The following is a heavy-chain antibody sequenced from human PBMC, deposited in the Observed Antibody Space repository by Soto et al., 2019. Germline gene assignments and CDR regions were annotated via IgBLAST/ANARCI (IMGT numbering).Heavy chain of an antibody. D-gene: IGHD2-15*01. V-gene: IGHV2-5*02. CDR3: AYLPCSGGTCDWFSFSGMDV. Sequence: QITLKESGPTLVKPTQTLTLTCTFSGFSLSTSGVGVAWIRQPPGKALVWLALIYWDDDTRYRPSLGSRLTFTKDTSKNQVVLTLTNMDSVDTATYYCAYLPCSGGTCDWFSFSGMDVWGQGTTVTVSS. J-gene: IGHJ6*02. CDR1: GFSLSTSGVG. CDR2: IYWDDDT.